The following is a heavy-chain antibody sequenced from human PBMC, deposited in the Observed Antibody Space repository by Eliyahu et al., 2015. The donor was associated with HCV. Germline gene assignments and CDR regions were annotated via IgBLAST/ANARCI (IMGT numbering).Heavy chain of an antibody. CDR3: VRERGVAGSQYNWFDP. Sequence: AAGKGLEWVANIKEDGSDKYYVDSVKGRFTISRDNVKNSLYLQMNSLRAEDTALYHCVRERGVAGSQYNWFDPWGQGTLVTVSS. CDR2: IKEDGSDK. V-gene: IGHV3-7*01. J-gene: IGHJ5*02. D-gene: IGHD6-19*01.